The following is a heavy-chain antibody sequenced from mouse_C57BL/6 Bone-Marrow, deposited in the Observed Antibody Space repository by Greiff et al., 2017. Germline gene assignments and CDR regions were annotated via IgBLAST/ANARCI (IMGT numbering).Heavy chain of an antibody. Sequence: VQLQQSGAELVRPGASVTLSCKASGYTFTDYAMHWVKQTPVHGLEWIGAIDPENGGTAYNQKFKGKATLTADKSSSTAYMELRSLTSEDSAVYYCTTKYDGNCYCAVDYWGQRTSVTVST. CDR3: TTKYDGNCYCAVDY. CDR1: GYTFTDYA. J-gene: IGHJ4*01. CDR2: IDPENGGT. V-gene: IGHV1-15*01. D-gene: IGHD2-1*01.